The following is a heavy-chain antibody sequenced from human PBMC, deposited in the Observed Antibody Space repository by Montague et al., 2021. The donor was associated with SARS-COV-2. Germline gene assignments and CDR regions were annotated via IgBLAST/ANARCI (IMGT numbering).Heavy chain of an antibody. CDR1: GDSVSSHSVS. CDR2: LFYKSKWSN. CDR3: TRAVLGVQDY. D-gene: IGHD3-3*01. V-gene: IGHV6-1*01. Sequence: CAISGDSVSSHSVSWKWNRQYPSPGFEWVGRLFYKSKWSNDALSVKSRITITPDTSKNQLSLQLTSVTPEDTAVYYCTRAVLGVQDYCGQGSLVTVSS. J-gene: IGHJ4*02.